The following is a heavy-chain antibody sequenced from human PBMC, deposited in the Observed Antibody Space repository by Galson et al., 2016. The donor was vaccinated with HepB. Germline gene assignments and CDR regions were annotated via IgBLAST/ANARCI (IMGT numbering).Heavy chain of an antibody. CDR2: IIPILGTT. D-gene: IGHD6-13*01. J-gene: IGHJ6*03. CDR3: ATDLDRIAAAHTTDYYYYMDV. CDR1: GGTFTSYT. V-gene: IGHV1-69*08. Sequence: SVKVSCKASGGTFTSYTISWVRQAPGQGLEWMGGIIPILGTTNYAQKFQGRVTITADKSTSTAYMELSSLRSEDTAVYYCATDLDRIAAAHTTDYYYYMDVWGKGTTVTVSS.